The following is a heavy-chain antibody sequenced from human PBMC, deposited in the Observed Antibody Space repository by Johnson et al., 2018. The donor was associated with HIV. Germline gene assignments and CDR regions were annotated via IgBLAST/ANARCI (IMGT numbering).Heavy chain of an antibody. D-gene: IGHD2-15*01. CDR3: TTDYSTPIVVVVAATPDAFDI. CDR2: IWYDGSNK. J-gene: IGHJ3*02. Sequence: QVQLVESGGGLVQPGGSLRLSCAASGFTFSSYGMHWVRQAPGKGLEWVAVIWYDGSNKYYADSVKGRFTISRDNSKNTLYLQMNSLRDEDTAVYYCTTDYSTPIVVVVAATPDAFDIWGQGTMVTVSS. V-gene: IGHV3-33*08. CDR1: GFTFSSYG.